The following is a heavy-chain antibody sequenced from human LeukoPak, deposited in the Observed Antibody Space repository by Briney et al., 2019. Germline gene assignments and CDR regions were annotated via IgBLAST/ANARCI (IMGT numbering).Heavy chain of an antibody. Sequence: GGSLRLSCAASGFTFDDYGMSWVRQAPGKGLEWVSGINWSGVNTGYADSVKGRFTISRDNAKSSLYLQMNNLRVEDTALYYCARPRPHDYYFDLWGQGTLVTVSA. CDR2: INWSGVNT. V-gene: IGHV3-20*04. CDR3: ARPRPHDYYFDL. J-gene: IGHJ4*02. D-gene: IGHD1-1*01. CDR1: GFTFDDYG.